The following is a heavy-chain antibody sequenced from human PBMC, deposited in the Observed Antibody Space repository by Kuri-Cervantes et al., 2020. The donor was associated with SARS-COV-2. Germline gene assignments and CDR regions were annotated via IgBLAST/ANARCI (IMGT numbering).Heavy chain of an antibody. Sequence: GVSLRLSCAASGFTFSSYSMSWVRQAPGKGLEWVSAISGSGGSTYYVDSVKGRFTISRDNSKNTLYLQMNGLIAEDTAVYYCAKDKWELLFQPLDAVDIWGQRTMVNVSS. J-gene: IGHJ3*02. D-gene: IGHD1-26*01. CDR1: GFTFSSYS. CDR3: AKDKWELLFQPLDAVDI. CDR2: ISGSGGST. V-gene: IGHV3-23*01.